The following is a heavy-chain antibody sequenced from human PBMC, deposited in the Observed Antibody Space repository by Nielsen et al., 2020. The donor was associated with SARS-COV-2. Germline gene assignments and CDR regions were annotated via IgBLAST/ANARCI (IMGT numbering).Heavy chain of an antibody. CDR2: ISGSGGST. CDR3: ATYGAAYDYYFDY. V-gene: IGHV3-23*01. D-gene: IGHD2-21*01. J-gene: IGHJ4*02. CDR1: GFTFSSYA. Sequence: GGSRRLSCAASGFTFSSYAMSWVRQAPGKGLEWVSAISGSGGSTYYADSVKGRFTISRDNSKNTLYLQMNSLRAEDTAVYYCATYGAAYDYYFDYWGQGTLVTVSS.